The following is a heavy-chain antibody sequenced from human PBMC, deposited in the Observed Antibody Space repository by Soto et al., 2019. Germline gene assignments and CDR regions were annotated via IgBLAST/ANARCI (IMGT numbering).Heavy chain of an antibody. J-gene: IGHJ4*02. D-gene: IGHD5-12*01. CDR3: ASLGGYDNPPDFDY. CDR2: IIPIFGTA. CDR1: GGTFSSYA. Sequence: EASVKVSCKXSGGTFSSYAISWVRQAPGQGLEWMGGIIPIFGTANYAQKFQGRVTITADESTSTAYMELSSLRSEDTAVYYCASLGGYDNPPDFDYWGQGTLVTVSS. V-gene: IGHV1-69*13.